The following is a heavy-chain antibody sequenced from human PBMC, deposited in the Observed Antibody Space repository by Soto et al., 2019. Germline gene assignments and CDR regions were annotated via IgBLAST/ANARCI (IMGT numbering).Heavy chain of an antibody. V-gene: IGHV3-74*01. D-gene: IGHD2-21*02. Sequence: GGSLRLSCAASGLTFRSYSMLWVRQVPGKALVWVSRINGDGTIAHYADSVKGRFTISRDDAKNTLYLEMNSLGAEDTAVYYCATECSSGGAACVRYWGQGTLVTVSS. J-gene: IGHJ4*02. CDR1: GLTFRSYS. CDR2: INGDGTIA. CDR3: ATECSSGGAACVRY.